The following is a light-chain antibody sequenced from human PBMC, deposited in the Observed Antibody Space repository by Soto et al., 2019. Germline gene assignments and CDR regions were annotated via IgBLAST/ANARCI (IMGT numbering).Light chain of an antibody. V-gene: IGKV3D-20*02. CDR3: QQRSNWFT. CDR2: GAS. Sequence: EIVLTQSPGTLSLSPRERAPLYYMASQSVSNNYLAWYRQKPGQAPRLLIYGASNRATGIPDRFSGSGSGTDFTLTISSLQSEDFAVYYCQQRSNWFTVGQGRRLAIK. CDR1: QSVSNNY. J-gene: IGKJ5*01.